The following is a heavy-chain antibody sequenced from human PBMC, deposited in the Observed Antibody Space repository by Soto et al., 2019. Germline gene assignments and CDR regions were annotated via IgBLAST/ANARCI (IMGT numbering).Heavy chain of an antibody. D-gene: IGHD6-13*01. Sequence: GASVKVSCKASGYTFTSYAMHWVRQAPGQRFEWMGWINAGNGNTQYSPKFQGRVTITRDTSASTAYMELSSLRSEDTAVYYCARDRSSSWYGDYWGQGTQVNVSS. CDR2: INAGNGNT. J-gene: IGHJ4*02. CDR1: GYTFTSYA. V-gene: IGHV1-3*01. CDR3: ARDRSSSWYGDY.